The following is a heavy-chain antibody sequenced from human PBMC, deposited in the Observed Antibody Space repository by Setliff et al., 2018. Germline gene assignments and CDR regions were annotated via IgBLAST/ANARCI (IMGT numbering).Heavy chain of an antibody. V-gene: IGHV3-7*03. J-gene: IGHJ4*02. CDR1: GLSYINDW. CDR3: ARDVGYTYGLDF. CDR2: INPHGSEK. Sequence: LSLSCTASGLSYINDWVSWVRQAPGKGLEWLASINPHGSEKYYADSVKGRSTISRDNAKNSVFLQMNSLKTEDTAVYYCARDVGYTYGLDFGGQGTLVTVSS. D-gene: IGHD5-18*01.